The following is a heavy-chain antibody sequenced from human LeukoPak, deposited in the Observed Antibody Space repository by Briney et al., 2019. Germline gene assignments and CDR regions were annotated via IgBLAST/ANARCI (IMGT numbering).Heavy chain of an antibody. CDR1: GVSISSSSYH. V-gene: IGHV4-39*01. Sequence: SETLSLTCTVSGVSISSSSYHWDWIRQPPGKGLEWIGSIYDSGSTYYSPSLKSRVTISVDTSKNQFSLRLNSVTAADTAVYYCARQVLHTAMDYWGQGTLDTVSS. CDR2: IYDSGST. CDR3: ARQVLHTAMDY. J-gene: IGHJ4*02. D-gene: IGHD5-18*01.